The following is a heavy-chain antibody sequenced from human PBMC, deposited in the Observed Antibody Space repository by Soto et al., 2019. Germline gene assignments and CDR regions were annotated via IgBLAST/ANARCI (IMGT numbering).Heavy chain of an antibody. D-gene: IGHD3-10*01. V-gene: IGHV3-23*01. CDR1: GFTFSRYA. CDR2: ISGSGGST. J-gene: IGHJ4*02. CDR3: SYSVSCYRRCFVY. Sequence: PGGSLRLSCAASGFTFSRYAMSWVRQAPGKGLEWVSAISGSGGSTYYADSVKGRFTISRDNSKNTLYLQMDSLRAEDTAVYYFSYSVSCYRRCFVYWCQGTLVTGST.